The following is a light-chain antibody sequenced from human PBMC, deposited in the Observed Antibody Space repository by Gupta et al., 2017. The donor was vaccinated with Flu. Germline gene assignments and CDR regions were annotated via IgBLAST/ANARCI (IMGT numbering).Light chain of an antibody. Sequence: SPSTLSASIGDRVTITCRASQTINNWLVWYQQKPGKAPNLLIYKASSVVSGVPSRFSGSGSGTEFTLTISGLQPDDLGTYYCQQYNTYWTFGQGTKVEIK. J-gene: IGKJ1*01. CDR3: QQYNTYWT. V-gene: IGKV1-5*03. CDR2: KAS. CDR1: QTINNW.